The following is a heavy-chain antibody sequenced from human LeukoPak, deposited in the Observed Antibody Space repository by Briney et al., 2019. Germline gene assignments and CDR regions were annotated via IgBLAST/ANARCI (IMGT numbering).Heavy chain of an antibody. D-gene: IGHD3-22*01. CDR1: GGTFGRSG. Sequence: SVKVSCKASGGTFGRSGISWVRQAPGQGLEWMGGITPMFGTANYAQKFQGRVTITADESTSTAYLELTSLRSEDTAIYYCARDAAIFDSSGYYFLWWGQGALVTVSS. J-gene: IGHJ4*02. CDR2: ITPMFGTA. CDR3: ARDAAIFDSSGYYFLW. V-gene: IGHV1-69*13.